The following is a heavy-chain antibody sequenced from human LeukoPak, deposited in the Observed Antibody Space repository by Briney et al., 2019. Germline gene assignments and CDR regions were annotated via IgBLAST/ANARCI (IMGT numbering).Heavy chain of an antibody. CDR3: ARSRDYYDSSGYYDY. CDR1: GGTFSSYA. V-gene: IGHV1-69*01. J-gene: IGHJ4*02. D-gene: IGHD3-22*01. CDR2: IIPIFGTA. Sequence: SVKVSCKASGGTFSSYAISWVRQAPGQGLEWMGGIIPIFGTANYAQKFQGRVTITADESTSTAYMELSSLRSEGTAVYYCARSRDYYDSSGYYDYWGQGTLVTVSS.